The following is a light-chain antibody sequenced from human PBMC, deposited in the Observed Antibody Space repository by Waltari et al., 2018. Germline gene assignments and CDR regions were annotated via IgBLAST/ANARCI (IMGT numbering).Light chain of an antibody. CDR1: QSISTY. CDR2: GAS. J-gene: IGKJ4*01. V-gene: IGKV1-39*01. CDR3: QQSYSTPPT. Sequence: DIQVTQSPSSLSTSVGERVTIHCRASQSISTYVNWHQQKPGKAPKLLIYGASTLQSGVPSRFSGSGSGAYFTLTISNLQREDFATYYCQQSYSTPPTFGGGTKVEI.